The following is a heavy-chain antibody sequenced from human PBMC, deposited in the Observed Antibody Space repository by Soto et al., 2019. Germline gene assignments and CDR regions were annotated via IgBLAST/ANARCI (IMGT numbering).Heavy chain of an antibody. D-gene: IGHD3-16*01. V-gene: IGHV3-72*01. CDR2: SRNKANSYNP. CDR1: GFSFSDYY. Sequence: EVKLVESGGGLVQPGGSLRLSCAASGFSFSDYYMDWVRQVPGKGLEWVGRSRNKANSYNPEYAPSVKDRFSISRDNSKDSMYLQMNCLKTEDTAVYYCARDTGGSYDYWGQGALVTVSS. J-gene: IGHJ4*02. CDR3: ARDTGGSYDY.